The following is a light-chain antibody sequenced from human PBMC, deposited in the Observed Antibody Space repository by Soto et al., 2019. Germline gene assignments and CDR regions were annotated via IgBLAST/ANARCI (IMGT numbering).Light chain of an antibody. J-gene: IGLJ1*01. Sequence: QSALTQPASVSGSPGQSITISCTGTSSDVGGYNYVSWYQQHPGKAPKLMIYEVSTRPSGISNRFSGSKSGNTASLTISGLQAEDAADYYCTSYTGSSTLVYVFGTGTKVTVL. CDR2: EVS. CDR1: SSDVGGYNY. V-gene: IGLV2-14*01. CDR3: TSYTGSSTLVYV.